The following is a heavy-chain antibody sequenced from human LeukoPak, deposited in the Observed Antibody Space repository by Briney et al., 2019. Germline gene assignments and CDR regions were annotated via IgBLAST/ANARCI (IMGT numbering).Heavy chain of an antibody. V-gene: IGHV4-59*01. CDR1: GGSISSYY. J-gene: IGHJ4*02. D-gene: IGHD6-19*01. Sequence: SETLSLTCTVSGGSISSYYWSWIRQPPGKGLEWIGYIYYSGSTNYNPSPKSRVTISVDTSKNQFSLKLSSVTAADTAVYYCARGRSGWYFDFRGDFGPFDYWGQGTLVTVSS. CDR3: ARGRSGWYFDFRGDFGPFDY. CDR2: IYYSGST.